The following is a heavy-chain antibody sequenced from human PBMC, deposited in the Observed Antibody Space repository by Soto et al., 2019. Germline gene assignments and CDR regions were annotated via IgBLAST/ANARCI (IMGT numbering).Heavy chain of an antibody. CDR1: GFTFSSYA. Sequence: GGSLRLSCAASGFTFSSYAMSWVRQAPGKGLEWVSAISGSGGSTDYADSVKGRFTISRDNSKNTLYLQMNSLKTEDTAVYYCTTSTITVTNYYYYYMDVWGKGTTVTVSS. J-gene: IGHJ6*03. CDR3: TTSTITVTNYYYYYMDV. V-gene: IGHV3-23*01. CDR2: ISGSGGST. D-gene: IGHD4-4*01.